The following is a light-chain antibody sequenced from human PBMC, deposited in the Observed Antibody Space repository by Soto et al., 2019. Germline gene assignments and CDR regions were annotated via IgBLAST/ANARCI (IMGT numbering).Light chain of an antibody. CDR1: QSVSSK. CDR2: DAS. V-gene: IGKV3-15*01. J-gene: IGKJ1*01. Sequence: EIVITQSPATLSVSPGARATLSCRASQSVSSKFAWYHQKPGPAPSLLIYDASIRASGIPDRLIGSGSGTEFTLTITSLQSEDFAVYYCQRYGSSGTFGQGTKVDI. CDR3: QRYGSSGT.